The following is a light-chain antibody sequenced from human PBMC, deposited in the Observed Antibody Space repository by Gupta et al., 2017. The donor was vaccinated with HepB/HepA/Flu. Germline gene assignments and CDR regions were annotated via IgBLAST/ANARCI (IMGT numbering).Light chain of an antibody. V-gene: IGKV1-5*03. Sequence: DIQMTQSPSTLSAFVGDRVTITCRASQSISSWLAWYQQKPGQALKLLIYRASSLESGVPSRFRGSGSGTEFSLTITFLQPDDLATYYCQQYNSYSPTFGQGTKVEIK. CDR2: RAS. CDR3: QQYNSYSPT. CDR1: QSISSW. J-gene: IGKJ1*01.